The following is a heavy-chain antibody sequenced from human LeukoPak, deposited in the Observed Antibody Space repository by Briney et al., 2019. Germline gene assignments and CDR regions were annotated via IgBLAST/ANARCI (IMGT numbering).Heavy chain of an antibody. J-gene: IGHJ6*03. D-gene: IGHD6-6*01. V-gene: IGHV1-2*02. Sequence: ASVKVSCKASGYTFTGYYMHWVRQAPGQGLEWMGWINPNSGGTNYAQKFQGRVTMTRDTSISTAYMELSRLRSDDTAVYYCARAPPYRSSGYYYYYMDVWGKGTTVTVSS. CDR1: GYTFTGYY. CDR3: ARAPPYRSSGYYYYYMDV. CDR2: INPNSGGT.